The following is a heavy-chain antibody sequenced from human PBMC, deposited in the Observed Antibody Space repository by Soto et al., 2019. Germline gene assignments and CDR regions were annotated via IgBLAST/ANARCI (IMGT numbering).Heavy chain of an antibody. D-gene: IGHD2-2*01. J-gene: IGHJ5*02. CDR1: GYTFTSYG. CDR2: ISAYNGNT. CDR3: ARDRDIVVVPAAMLDWFDP. Sequence: QVQLVQSGAEVKKPGASVKVSCKASGYTFTSYGISWVRQAPGQGLERLGWISAYNGNTNYAQKLQGRVTMTADTSTSTAYMELRSLRSDDTAVYYWARDRDIVVVPAAMLDWFDPWRQGTLVTVSS. V-gene: IGHV1-18*01.